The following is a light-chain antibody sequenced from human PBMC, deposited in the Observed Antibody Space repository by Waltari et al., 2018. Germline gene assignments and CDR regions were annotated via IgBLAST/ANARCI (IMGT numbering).Light chain of an antibody. CDR1: SPNIGAGYD. CDR2: GNS. J-gene: IGLJ2*01. CDR3: QSYDSSLSGGV. Sequence: QSVLTQPPSVCTAAGERVAISCTGSSPNIGAGYDLPWYQQLPGTAPKLLIYGNSNRPSGVPDRFSGSKSGTSASLAITGLQAEDEADYYCQSYDSSLSGGVFGGGTKLTVL. V-gene: IGLV1-40*01.